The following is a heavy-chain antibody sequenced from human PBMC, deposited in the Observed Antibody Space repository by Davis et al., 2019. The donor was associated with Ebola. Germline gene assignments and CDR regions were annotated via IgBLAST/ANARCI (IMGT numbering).Heavy chain of an antibody. V-gene: IGHV3-23*01. CDR3: AKDRGYYFDSSGYYSVGFDS. CDR2: ISSGVGVP. D-gene: IGHD3-22*01. J-gene: IGHJ4*02. Sequence: GESLKISCAASGFIFDNNAMTWVRQAPGKGLEWVSSISSGVGVPYYADSVKDRFTISRDNSKNTLFLQMNSLRAEDTAVYYCAKDRGYYFDSSGYYSVGFDSWGQGTLVTVSS. CDR1: GFIFDNNA.